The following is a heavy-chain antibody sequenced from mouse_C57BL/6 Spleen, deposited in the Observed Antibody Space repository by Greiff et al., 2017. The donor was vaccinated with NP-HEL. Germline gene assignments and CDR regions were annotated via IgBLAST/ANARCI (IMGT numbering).Heavy chain of an antibody. J-gene: IGHJ3*01. CDR3: TTNYYGSSPGWFAY. CDR1: GFNIKDYY. V-gene: IGHV14-1*01. CDR2: IDPEDGDT. D-gene: IGHD1-1*01. Sequence: EVQLQQSGAELVRPGASVKLSCTASGFNIKDYYMHWVKQRPEQGLEWIGRIDPEDGDTEYAPKFQGKATMTADTSSNTAYLQLSSLTSEDTAVYYCTTNYYGSSPGWFAYWGQGTLVTVSA.